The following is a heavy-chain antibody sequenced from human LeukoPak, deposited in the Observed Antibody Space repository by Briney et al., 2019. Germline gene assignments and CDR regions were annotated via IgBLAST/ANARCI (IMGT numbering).Heavy chain of an antibody. D-gene: IGHD6-19*01. V-gene: IGHV3-7*01. CDR3: ARAVAENWFDP. CDR1: GFTFSSYW. Sequence: GGSLRLPCAASGFTFSSYWMSWVRQAPGKGLEWVANIKQDGSDKYYVDSVKGRFTISRDNAKNSVYLQMNSLRAEDTALYYCARAVAENWFDPWGQGTLVTVSS. CDR2: IKQDGSDK. J-gene: IGHJ5*02.